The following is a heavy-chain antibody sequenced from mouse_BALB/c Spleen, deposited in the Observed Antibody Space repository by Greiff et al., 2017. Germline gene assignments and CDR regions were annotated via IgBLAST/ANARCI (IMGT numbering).Heavy chain of an antibody. Sequence: EVQLQQSGPELVKPGASVKMSCKASGYTFTSYVMHWVKQKPGQGLEWIGDINPYNDGTKYNEKFKGMATLTADNSSSTAYMELSSLTSEDSAVYYCARSENMITTSAWFAYWGQGTLVTVSA. CDR3: ARSENMITTSAWFAY. V-gene: IGHV1-14*01. D-gene: IGHD2-4*01. CDR2: INPYNDGT. CDR1: GYTFTSYV. J-gene: IGHJ3*01.